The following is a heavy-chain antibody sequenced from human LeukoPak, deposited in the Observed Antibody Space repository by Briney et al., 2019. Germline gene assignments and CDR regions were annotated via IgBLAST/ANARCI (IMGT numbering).Heavy chain of an antibody. CDR3: ARVFCVHGVCYTGDWFDP. CDR1: GYTFTTYD. J-gene: IGHJ5*02. D-gene: IGHD2-8*01. V-gene: IGHV1-8*01. Sequence: SVKVSYKASGYTFTTYDINWVRQAPGQGLEWMVWMKPKSGNKGYAQKFQGRVTMTRNTSISTAYMELSSLRSEDTAVYYCARVFCVHGVCYTGDWFDPWGQGTLVTVSS. CDR2: MKPKSGNK.